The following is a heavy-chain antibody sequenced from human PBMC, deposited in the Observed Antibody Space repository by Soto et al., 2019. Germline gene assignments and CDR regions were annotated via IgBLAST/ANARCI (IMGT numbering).Heavy chain of an antibody. V-gene: IGHV3-33*01. CDR1: GFTFSSYG. J-gene: IGHJ6*02. CDR3: AREFFEVTTGVMDV. CDR2: IWYDGSNK. D-gene: IGHD3-3*01. Sequence: QVQLVESGGGVVQPGRSLRLSCAASGFTFSSYGMHWVRQAPGKGLEWVAVIWYDGSNKYYADSVKGRFTISRDNSKNTLYRHMNSLRAEDTAVYYCAREFFEVTTGVMDVWGQGTTVTVSS.